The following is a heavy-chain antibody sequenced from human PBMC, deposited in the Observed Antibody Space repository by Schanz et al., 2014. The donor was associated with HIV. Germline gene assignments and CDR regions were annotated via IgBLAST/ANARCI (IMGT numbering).Heavy chain of an antibody. V-gene: IGHV1-8*01. Sequence: QVQLVQSGAEVKKPGASVKVSCKTSGYTFTNYDINWVRKASGQGFEWMGWMNPNSGNTGYAQKFQGRVTMTRNTSISTAYMELSRLRSDDTAVYYCASDLSVYSSSSSVWGQGTTVTVSS. CDR2: MNPNSGNT. CDR1: GYTFTNYD. D-gene: IGHD6-13*01. CDR3: ASDLSVYSSSSSV. J-gene: IGHJ6*02.